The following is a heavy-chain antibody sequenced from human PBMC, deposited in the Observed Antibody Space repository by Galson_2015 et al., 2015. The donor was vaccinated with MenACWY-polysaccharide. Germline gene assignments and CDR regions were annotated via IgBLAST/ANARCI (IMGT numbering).Heavy chain of an antibody. CDR3: ARTVRRRAVGYYYYYMDV. Sequence: QSGAEVKKPGESLKISCKASGYTFTSYDINWVRQATGQGLEWMGWMNPNSGNTGYAQKFQGRVTMTRNTSISTAYMELSSLRSEDTAVYYCARTVRRRAVGYYYYYMDVWGKGTTVTVSS. CDR1: GYTFTSYD. CDR2: MNPNSGNT. J-gene: IGHJ6*03. D-gene: IGHD2-15*01. V-gene: IGHV1-8*01.